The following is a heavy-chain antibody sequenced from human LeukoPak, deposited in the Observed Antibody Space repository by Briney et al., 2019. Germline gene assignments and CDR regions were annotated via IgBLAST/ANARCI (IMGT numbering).Heavy chain of an antibody. CDR3: AKNKRGNYDILTGYLSPGFFGMDV. CDR1: GFTFSSYG. V-gene: IGHV3-30*18. J-gene: IGHJ6*02. Sequence: PGGSLRLSCAASGFTFSSYGMHWVRQAPGKGLEWVAVISYDGSNKYYADSVKGRFTISRDNSKNTLYLQMNSLRAEDTAVYYCAKNKRGNYDILTGYLSPGFFGMDVWGQGTTVTVSS. D-gene: IGHD3-9*01. CDR2: ISYDGSNK.